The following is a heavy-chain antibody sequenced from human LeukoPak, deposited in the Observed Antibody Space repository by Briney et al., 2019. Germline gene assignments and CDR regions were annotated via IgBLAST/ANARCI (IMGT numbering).Heavy chain of an antibody. CDR2: INHSGST. CDR3: ARGGGSGSGSPTPLYY. J-gene: IGHJ4*02. CDR1: GGSFSGYY. Sequence: KPSETLSLTCAVYGGSFSGYYWSWIRQPPGKGLEWIGEINHSGSTNYNPSLKSRVTISVDTSKNQFSLKLSSVTAADTAVYYCARGGGSGSGSPTPLYYWGQGTLVTVSS. D-gene: IGHD6-19*01. V-gene: IGHV4-34*01.